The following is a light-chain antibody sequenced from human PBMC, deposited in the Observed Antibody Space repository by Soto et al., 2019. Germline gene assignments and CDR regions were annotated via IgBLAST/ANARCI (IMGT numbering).Light chain of an antibody. Sequence: QSALTQPPSASGSPGQSVTFSCTGTSSDVGGYNYVSWHQQHPGRAPKLIIYEVTKRPSGVPDRFSGSKSGNTASLTVSGLQAEDEADYYCSSYAGSNNWVFGGGTKLTVL. J-gene: IGLJ3*02. V-gene: IGLV2-8*01. CDR2: EVT. CDR3: SSYAGSNNWV. CDR1: SSDVGGYNY.